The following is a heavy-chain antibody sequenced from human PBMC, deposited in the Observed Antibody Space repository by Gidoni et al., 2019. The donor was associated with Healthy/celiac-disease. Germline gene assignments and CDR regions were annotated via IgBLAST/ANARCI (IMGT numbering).Heavy chain of an antibody. J-gene: IGHJ3*02. V-gene: IGHV3-9*01. D-gene: IGHD5-12*01. Sequence: EVQLVESGGGLVQPGRSLRLSCAASGFTFDDYAMHWVRQAPGKGLEWVSGISWNSGSIGYADSVKGRFTISRDNAKNSLYLQMNSLRAEDTALYYCSKGGVVATTDAFDIWGQGTMVTVSS. CDR2: ISWNSGSI. CDR3: SKGGVVATTDAFDI. CDR1: GFTFDDYA.